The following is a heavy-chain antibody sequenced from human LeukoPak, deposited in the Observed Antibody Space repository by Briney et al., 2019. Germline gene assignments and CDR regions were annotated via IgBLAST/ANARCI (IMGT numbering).Heavy chain of an antibody. Sequence: GGSLRLSCAVSGLTFSSYSMSWVRQAPGKGLYWVSGISASGSNTYYEDSVKGRFTISRDNSKNTLYLQMNSLRAEDTAVYYCAKDAAGPEYWGQGTLVTVSS. V-gene: IGHV3-23*01. CDR3: AKDAAGPEY. D-gene: IGHD6-13*01. CDR1: GLTFSSYS. CDR2: ISASGSNT. J-gene: IGHJ4*02.